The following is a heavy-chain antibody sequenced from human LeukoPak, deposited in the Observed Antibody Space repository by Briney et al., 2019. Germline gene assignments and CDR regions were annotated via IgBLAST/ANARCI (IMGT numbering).Heavy chain of an antibody. J-gene: IGHJ4*02. V-gene: IGHV1-2*02. Sequence: ASVKVSCKASGYTFTGYYMHWVRQAPGQGLEWMGWINPNSGGTNYAQKFKGRVTMTMDTSISTAYMELSRLRSDETAVYYCARDVISIGDCSGNQIFDYWGQGTLVTVSS. CDR2: INPNSGGT. D-gene: IGHD2-15*01. CDR3: ARDVISIGDCSGNQIFDY. CDR1: GYTFTGYY.